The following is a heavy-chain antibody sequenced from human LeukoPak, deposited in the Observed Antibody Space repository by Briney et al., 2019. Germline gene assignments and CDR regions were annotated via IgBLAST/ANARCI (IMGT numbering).Heavy chain of an antibody. J-gene: IGHJ1*01. D-gene: IGHD5-24*01. V-gene: IGHV1-8*01. CDR2: MNANSGNT. CDR3: ARAEMATSEYFQH. CDR1: GYTFTSYD. Sequence: ASVKVSCKASGYTFTSYDINWVRQAPGQGLEWMGWMNANSGNTGYAQKFQGRVTMTTNTSTSTAYMELSSLRSEDTAVYYCARAEMATSEYFQHWGQGTLVTVSS.